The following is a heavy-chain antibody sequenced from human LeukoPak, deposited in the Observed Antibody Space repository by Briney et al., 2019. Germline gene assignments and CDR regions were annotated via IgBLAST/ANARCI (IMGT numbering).Heavy chain of an antibody. J-gene: IGHJ6*03. CDR3: AKAYNGYYDRSGYYYGYYYYMDV. CDR2: ISNSGGST. Sequence: PGGSLRLSCAASGFTFSSYAMNWVRQAPGKGLEWVSGISNSGGSTYYADSVKGRFTISRDNSKSTLYLQMNSLRAEDTAVYYCAKAYNGYYDRSGYYYGYYYYMDVWGKGTTVTVSS. CDR1: GFTFSSYA. V-gene: IGHV3-23*01. D-gene: IGHD3-22*01.